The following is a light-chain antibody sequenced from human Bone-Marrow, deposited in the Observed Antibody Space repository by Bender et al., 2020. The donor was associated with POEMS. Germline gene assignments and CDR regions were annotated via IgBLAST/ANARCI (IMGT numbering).Light chain of an antibody. CDR1: RADVGGYNL. J-gene: IGLJ2*01. V-gene: IGLV2-14*02. CDR3: ATWDANLSGPYVV. CDR2: EVT. Sequence: QSALTQTASVSGSPGQSLTISCTGTRADVGGYNLVSWYQHHPGKAPKLLIHEVTERPSGIPDRFSGSKSGNTASLTVSGLQSDDEADYYCATWDANLSGPYVVFGGGTKLTVL.